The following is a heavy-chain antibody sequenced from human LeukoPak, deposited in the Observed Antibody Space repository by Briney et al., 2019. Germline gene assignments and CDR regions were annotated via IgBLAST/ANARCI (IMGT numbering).Heavy chain of an antibody. D-gene: IGHD2-21*02. CDR3: ARVGDSATYFDY. CDR2: ILTGGNT. CDR1: GGSISSYY. J-gene: IGHJ4*02. Sequence: SETLSLTCIVSGGSISSYYWSWIRQPAGKGLEWIGRILTGGNTNYNPSLKSRVTMSGDRSKNQFSLKLSSVTAADTAVYYCARVGDSATYFDYWGQGTLVTVSS. V-gene: IGHV4-4*07.